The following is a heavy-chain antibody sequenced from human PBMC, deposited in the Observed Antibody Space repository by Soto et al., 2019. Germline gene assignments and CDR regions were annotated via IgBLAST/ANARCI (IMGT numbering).Heavy chain of an antibody. J-gene: IGHJ4*02. D-gene: IGHD6-19*01. Sequence: SETLSLTCTVSGASISSSTHYWGWIRQHPGKGLEWIGSMYFSGSTYYNPSLKSRVTISVDTSNNQVSLKLSSVTAADTSVYFCARSMQWLIQSLDHLGQGTLVTVSS. CDR2: MYFSGST. CDR1: GASISSSTHY. CDR3: ARSMQWLIQSLDH. V-gene: IGHV4-39*01.